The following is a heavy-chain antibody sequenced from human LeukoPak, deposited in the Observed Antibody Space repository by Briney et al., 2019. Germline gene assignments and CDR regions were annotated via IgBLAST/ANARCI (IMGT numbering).Heavy chain of an antibody. CDR2: ISYDGSNK. D-gene: IGHD2-21*02. CDR1: GFTFSSYG. J-gene: IGHJ6*02. CDR3: AKDPGAYCGGDCYYYYYYGMDV. V-gene: IGHV3-30*18. Sequence: GGSLRLSCAASGFTFSSYGVHWVRQAPGKGLEWVAVISYDGSNKYYADSVKGRFTISRDNSKNTLYLQMNSLRAEDTAVYYCAKDPGAYCGGDCYYYYYYGMDVWGQGTTVTVSS.